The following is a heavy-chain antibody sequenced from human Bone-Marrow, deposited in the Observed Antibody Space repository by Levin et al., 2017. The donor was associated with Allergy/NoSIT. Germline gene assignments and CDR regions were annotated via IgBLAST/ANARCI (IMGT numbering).Heavy chain of an antibody. V-gene: IGHV4-31*03. CDR2: IYYNGST. CDR1: GASIRSGAYY. D-gene: IGHD3-10*01. CDR3: ARVLAGFDGSAMAYDY. J-gene: IGHJ4*02. Sequence: SETLSLTCTVSGASIRSGAYYWSWVRQPPGQGLEWIGYIYYNGSTYFNPSLKSRASISVDTPKNQFSLKLSSVTAADTAHYYCARVLAGFDGSAMAYDYWGRGSLVTVSS.